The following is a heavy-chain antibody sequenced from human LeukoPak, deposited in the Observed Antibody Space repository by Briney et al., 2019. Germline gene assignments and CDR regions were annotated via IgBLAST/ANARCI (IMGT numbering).Heavy chain of an antibody. CDR3: AKGPGIAVAFDY. D-gene: IGHD6-19*01. V-gene: IGHV3-23*01. Sequence: PGGSLRLSCAASGFTFSSYAMSWVRQAPGKGLEWVSAISGSGGRTYYADSVKGRFTISRDNSKNTMYLQMNSLRAEDTAVYYCAKGPGIAVAFDYWGQGTLVTVSS. CDR1: GFTFSSYA. CDR2: ISGSGGRT. J-gene: IGHJ4*02.